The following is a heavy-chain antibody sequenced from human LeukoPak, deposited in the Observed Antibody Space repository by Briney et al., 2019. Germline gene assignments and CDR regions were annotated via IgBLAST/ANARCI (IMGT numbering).Heavy chain of an antibody. CDR1: GGSFSGYY. V-gene: IGHV4-34*01. J-gene: IGHJ6*03. CDR2: INHSGST. D-gene: IGHD3-10*01. CDR3: ASITMVRGVIVYYYYYMDV. Sequence: SETLSLTCAVYGGSFSGYYWSWIRQPPGKGLEWIGEINHSGSTNYNPSLKSRVTISVDTSKNQFSLKLSSVTAADTAVYYCASITMVRGVIVYYYYYMDVWGKGTTVTISS.